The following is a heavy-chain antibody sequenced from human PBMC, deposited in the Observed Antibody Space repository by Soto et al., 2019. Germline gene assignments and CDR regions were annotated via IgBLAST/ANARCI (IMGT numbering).Heavy chain of an antibody. D-gene: IGHD3-16*02. V-gene: IGHV3-23*01. Sequence: GGSLRLSCASSGFTLSMSAVNWVRQAPGKGLEWVSYISDSGDRTYYADSVKGRFTISRDRSKNTVSLQMDSLRAEDTAVYYCAKDRGIIVKAGDAFDVWGQGTKVTVS. CDR2: ISDSGDRT. CDR3: AKDRGIIVKAGDAFDV. J-gene: IGHJ3*01. CDR1: GFTLSMSA.